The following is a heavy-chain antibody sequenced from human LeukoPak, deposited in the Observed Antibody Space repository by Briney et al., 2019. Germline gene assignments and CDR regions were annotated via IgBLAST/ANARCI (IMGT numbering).Heavy chain of an antibody. V-gene: IGHV3-15*01. CDR3: TTEGFTYGYHGIDN. CDR2: IRAKTNVGTT. J-gene: IGHJ3*02. Sequence: VGSLRLSCEAPGFSFYNAWMTWVRQAPGKGLQWVGRIRAKTNVGTTDYTAPVKGIFIISRDDSQSTLYLQMNSLKSEDTAVYYCTTEGFTYGYHGIDNWGQGTMVTVSS. CDR1: GFSFYNAW. D-gene: IGHD5-18*01.